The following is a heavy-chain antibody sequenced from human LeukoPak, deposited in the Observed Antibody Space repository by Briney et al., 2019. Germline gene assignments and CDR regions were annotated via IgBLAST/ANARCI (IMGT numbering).Heavy chain of an antibody. CDR2: INAGNGNT. J-gene: IGHJ3*02. D-gene: IGHD3-3*01. V-gene: IGHV1-3*01. CDR3: ARDAIFGVVISDAFDI. Sequence: ASVKVSCKASGYTFTSYAMHWVRQAPGQRLEWMGWINAGNGNTKYSQKFQGRVTITRDASASTAYMELSSLRSDDTAVYYCARDAIFGVVISDAFDIWGQGTMVTVSS. CDR1: GYTFTSYA.